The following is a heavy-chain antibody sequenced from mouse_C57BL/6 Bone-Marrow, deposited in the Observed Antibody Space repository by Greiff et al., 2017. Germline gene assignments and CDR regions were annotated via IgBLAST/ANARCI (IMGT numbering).Heavy chain of an antibody. J-gene: IGHJ4*01. Sequence: QVQLQQPGAELVMPGASVKLSCKASGYTFTSYWMHWVKQRPGQGLEWIGDIDPSDSYTNYNQKFKGKSTLTVDKSSSTAYMQLSSLTSEDSAVYYCARYLPSYYGSSYAMDYWGQGTSVTVSS. CDR1: GYTFTSYW. CDR3: ARYLPSYYGSSYAMDY. CDR2: IDPSDSYT. D-gene: IGHD1-1*01. V-gene: IGHV1-69*01.